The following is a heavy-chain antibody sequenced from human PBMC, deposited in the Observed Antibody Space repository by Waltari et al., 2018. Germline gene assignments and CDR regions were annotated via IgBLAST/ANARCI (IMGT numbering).Heavy chain of an antibody. CDR1: GGSIRSSSYY. Sequence: QLQLQESGPGLVKPSETLSFTCPVSGGSIRSSSYYWGWIRQPPGKGLEWIGSIYYSGSTYYNPSLKSRVTISVDTSKNQFSLKLSSVTAADTAVYYCATKRESSASGFDYWGQGTLVTVSS. J-gene: IGHJ4*02. CDR2: IYYSGST. CDR3: ATKRESSASGFDY. V-gene: IGHV4-39*01. D-gene: IGHD6-19*01.